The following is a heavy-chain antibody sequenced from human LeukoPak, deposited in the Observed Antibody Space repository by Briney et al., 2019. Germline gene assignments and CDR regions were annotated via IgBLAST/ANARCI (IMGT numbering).Heavy chain of an antibody. D-gene: IGHD4/OR15-4a*01. Sequence: GGSLRLSCVASGFTFSNFYMGWVRQAPGKGLEWVANIKEDGSETHYVDSVNGRFTIARDNAKNSLDLQMNRLRAEDTAVYYCARRKEVQTTFDCWGQGTLVTVSS. V-gene: IGHV3-7*01. J-gene: IGHJ4*02. CDR2: IKEDGSET. CDR1: GFTFSNFY. CDR3: ARRKEVQTTFDC.